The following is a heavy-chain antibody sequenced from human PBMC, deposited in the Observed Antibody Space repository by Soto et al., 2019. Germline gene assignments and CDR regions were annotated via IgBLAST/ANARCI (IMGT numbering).Heavy chain of an antibody. CDR2: TYYRSKWYN. J-gene: IGHJ5*01. CDR1: GDSVSTNSAT. CDR3: ARQIGASWLDS. V-gene: IGHV6-1*01. Sequence: PSQTRSLTCAISGDSVSTNSATWDCIRQSPSRGLEWLGRTYYRSKWYNDYPVSVKGRITITPDTSNNQLSLQLDSVTPDDTSVYYCARQIGASWLDSWGQGTLVTVS.